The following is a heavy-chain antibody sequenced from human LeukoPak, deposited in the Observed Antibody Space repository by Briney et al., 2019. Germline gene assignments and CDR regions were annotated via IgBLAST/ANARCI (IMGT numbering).Heavy chain of an antibody. CDR1: GMTFSGYA. CDR3: ANSLVGATRGY. D-gene: IGHD1-26*01. CDR2: ISGSSGSGRT. V-gene: IGHV3-23*01. J-gene: IGHJ4*02. Sequence: GGSLRLSCVASGMTFSGYAMGCVRQAPGKGLEWVSGISGSSGSGRTHYIDSVKGRFIVSRDNSKNTLYLQMNSMRAEATAVYYCANSLVGATRGYWGQGTLVTVSS.